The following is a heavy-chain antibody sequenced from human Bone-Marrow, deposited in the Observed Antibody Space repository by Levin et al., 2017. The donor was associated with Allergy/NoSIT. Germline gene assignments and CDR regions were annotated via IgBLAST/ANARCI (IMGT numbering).Heavy chain of an antibody. CDR2: ISGSGSNI. V-gene: IGHV3-48*02. J-gene: IGHJ4*02. CDR1: GFILSNCA. Sequence: GGSLRLSCAASGFILSNCATNWVRQAPGKGLEWIAYISGSGSNIHYADSVKGRFTVSRDRAKNSLYLQMNSLRDEDTSVYFCARDQYVGSHLKYYFDHWGQGTLVTVSS. D-gene: IGHD2-2*01. CDR3: ARDQYVGSHLKYYFDH.